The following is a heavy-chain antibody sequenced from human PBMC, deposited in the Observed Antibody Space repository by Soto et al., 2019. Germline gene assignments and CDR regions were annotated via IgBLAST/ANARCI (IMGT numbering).Heavy chain of an antibody. Sequence: GGSLRLPWAASGFIFSDYWMGWVRQAPGKGLEWVANIKKDGSEKYYVDSVKGRFTISRDDAKNSVYLQMNSLRAEDTAVYYCARPLGWRDGFDIWGQGTMVTVSS. V-gene: IGHV3-7*01. CDR3: ARPLGWRDGFDI. CDR1: GFIFSDYW. D-gene: IGHD6-19*01. CDR2: IKKDGSEK. J-gene: IGHJ3*02.